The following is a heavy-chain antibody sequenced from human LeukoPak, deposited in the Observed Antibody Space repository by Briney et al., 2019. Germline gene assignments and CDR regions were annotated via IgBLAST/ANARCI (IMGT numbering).Heavy chain of an antibody. V-gene: IGHV4-38-2*02. J-gene: IGHJ4*02. CDR3: ARGRSDYVWGSYRYEDY. CDR1: GYSISSGYY. CDR2: INHSGST. Sequence: SETLSLTCTVSGYSISSGYYWGWIRQPPGKGLEWIGEINHSGSTNYNPSLKSRVTISVDTSKNQFSLKLSSVTAADTAVYYCARGRSDYVWGSYRYEDYWGQGTLVTVSS. D-gene: IGHD3-16*02.